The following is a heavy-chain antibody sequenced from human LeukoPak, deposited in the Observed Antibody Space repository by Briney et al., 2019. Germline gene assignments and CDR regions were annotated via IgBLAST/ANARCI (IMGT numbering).Heavy chain of an antibody. Sequence: GGSLRLSCAASGFTFSSYSMNWVRQAPGKGLEWVSSISSSSYIYYADSVKGRFTISRDNAKNSLYLQMNSLRAEDTAVYYCARDNSSSWYDRHFDYWGQGTLVTVSS. CDR3: ARDNSSSWYDRHFDY. D-gene: IGHD6-13*01. CDR1: GFTFSSYS. J-gene: IGHJ4*02. V-gene: IGHV3-21*01. CDR2: ISSSSYI.